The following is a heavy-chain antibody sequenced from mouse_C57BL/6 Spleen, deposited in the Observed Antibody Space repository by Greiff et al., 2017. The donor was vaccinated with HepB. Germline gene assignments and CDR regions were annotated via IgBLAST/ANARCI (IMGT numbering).Heavy chain of an antibody. Sequence: VKLMESGAELARPGASVKLSCKASGYTFTSYGISWVKQRTGQGLEWIGEIYPRSGNTYYNEKFKGKATLTADSSSSTAYMELRSLTSEYSAVYFCASDYYGSSYVYAMDYWGQGTSVTVSS. V-gene: IGHV1-81*01. CDR3: ASDYYGSSYVYAMDY. J-gene: IGHJ4*01. D-gene: IGHD1-1*01. CDR1: GYTFTSYG. CDR2: IYPRSGNT.